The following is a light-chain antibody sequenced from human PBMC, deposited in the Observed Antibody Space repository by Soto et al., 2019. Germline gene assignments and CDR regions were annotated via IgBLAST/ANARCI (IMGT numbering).Light chain of an antibody. J-gene: IGKJ1*01. CDR2: GAS. V-gene: IGKV3-20*01. CDR1: QSVSSSY. Sequence: EIVSTQSPGTLSLSPGDRATLSCRASQSVSSSYLAWYQQKPGQAPRLLIYGASSRATGIPDRFSGSGSGTDSTLTISRLEPEDFAVYYCQQYGSSPRTFGQGTKVEIK. CDR3: QQYGSSPRT.